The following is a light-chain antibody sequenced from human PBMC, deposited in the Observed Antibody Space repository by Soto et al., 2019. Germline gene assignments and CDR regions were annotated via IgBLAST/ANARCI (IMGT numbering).Light chain of an antibody. CDR2: EVT. J-gene: IGLJ3*02. Sequence: QSVLTQPPSASGSPGQSVTISCTGTSTDVGAYNYVSWYQQHPGKAPKLMIYEVTKRPSGVPDRFSGSKSGNTASPTVSGLQTEDEADYYCGSHAGNSNLVFGGGTKLTVL. V-gene: IGLV2-8*01. CDR1: STDVGAYNY. CDR3: GSHAGNSNLV.